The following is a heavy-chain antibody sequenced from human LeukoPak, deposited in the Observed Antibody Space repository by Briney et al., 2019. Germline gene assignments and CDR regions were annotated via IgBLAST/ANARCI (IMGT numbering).Heavy chain of an antibody. Sequence: GGSLRLSCAASGFTFSTYGMHWVRQAPGKGLEWVAVISYDGSNKYYADSVKGRSTISRDNSKNTLYLQVNSLRPEDTAVYYCGRDTVGYGGAFDIWGQGTMVTVSS. J-gene: IGHJ3*02. V-gene: IGHV3-30*19. CDR2: ISYDGSNK. D-gene: IGHD5-18*01. CDR1: GFTFSTYG. CDR3: GRDTVGYGGAFDI.